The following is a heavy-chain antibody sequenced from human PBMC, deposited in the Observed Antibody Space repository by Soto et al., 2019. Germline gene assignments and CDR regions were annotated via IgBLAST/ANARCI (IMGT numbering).Heavy chain of an antibody. CDR1: GGSISSDNDS. V-gene: IGHV4-30-2*01. CDR3: ARANYSHGMDV. J-gene: IGHJ6*02. Sequence: QLQLQESGSGLVTPSQTLSLTCAVSGGSISSDNDSWSWIRQPPGKGLEWIAYIYHSGSTYYNPSLESRVPMSVDRSKNQFSLRLSSVTAADTAVYYCARANYSHGMDVWGQGTTVTVSS. D-gene: IGHD2-21*01. CDR2: IYHSGST.